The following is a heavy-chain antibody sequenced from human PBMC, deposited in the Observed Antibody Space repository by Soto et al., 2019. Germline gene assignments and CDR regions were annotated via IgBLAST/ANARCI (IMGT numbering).Heavy chain of an antibody. V-gene: IGHV4-39*01. CDR3: ARQDDFWSGSNWFDP. Sequence: SETLSLTCTVSGGSITSSNYYWGWIRQPPGKGLQWIGNVYYNGFTYYNPSLKSRVTISVDTSKSHFSLKLTSVTAADTAVYYCARQDDFWSGSNWFDPWGQGTLVTVSS. CDR1: GGSITSSNYY. J-gene: IGHJ5*02. CDR2: VYYNGFT. D-gene: IGHD3-3*01.